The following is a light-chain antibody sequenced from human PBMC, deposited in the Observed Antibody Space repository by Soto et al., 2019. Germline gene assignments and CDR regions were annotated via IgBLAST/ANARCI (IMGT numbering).Light chain of an antibody. J-gene: IGLJ3*02. Sequence: QSVLTQPASVSASPGQSITISCTGTTSDVGTYNFVSWYQQHPGKAPKLMIYEVNDRPSGVSNRFSGSKSGNTASLTISGLQAEDEADYYCSSYTSSSTWVFGGGTKVTVL. CDR2: EVN. V-gene: IGLV2-14*01. CDR3: SSYTSSSTWV. CDR1: TSDVGTYNF.